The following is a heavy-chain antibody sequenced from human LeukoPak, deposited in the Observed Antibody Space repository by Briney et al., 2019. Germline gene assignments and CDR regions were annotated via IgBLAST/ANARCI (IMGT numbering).Heavy chain of an antibody. CDR2: IWYDGSNK. CDR1: GFTFSSYG. V-gene: IGHV3-33*01. CDR3: ARDGAWFGELYYYYGMDV. Sequence: GRSLRPSCAASGFTFSSYGMHWVRQAPGKGLEWVAVIWYDGSNKYYADSVKGRFTISRDNSKNTLYLQMNSLRAEDTAVYYCARDGAWFGELYYYYGMDVWGQGTTVTVSS. J-gene: IGHJ6*02. D-gene: IGHD3-10*01.